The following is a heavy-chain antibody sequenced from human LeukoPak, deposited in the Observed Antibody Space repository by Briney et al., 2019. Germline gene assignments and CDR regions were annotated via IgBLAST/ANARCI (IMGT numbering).Heavy chain of an antibody. V-gene: IGHV1-2*02. Sequence: ASVKVSCKASGYTFTGYYMHWVRQAPGQGLEWMGWINPNSGGTNYAQKFQGRVTMTRDTSISTAYMELSRLRSDDTAVYYCATTPVGVVPAAPDYWGQGTLVTVSS. D-gene: IGHD2-2*01. CDR1: GYTFTGYY. CDR3: ATTPVGVVPAAPDY. CDR2: INPNSGGT. J-gene: IGHJ4*02.